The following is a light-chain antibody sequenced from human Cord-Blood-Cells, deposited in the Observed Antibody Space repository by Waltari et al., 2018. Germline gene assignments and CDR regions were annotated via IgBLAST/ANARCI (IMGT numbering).Light chain of an antibody. CDR1: QRLSSI. V-gene: IGKV3-15*01. CDR3: QQYNNWPPYT. CDR2: GAS. J-gene: IGKJ2*01. Sequence: EIVMTQSPATLSVSPGERATLSPRASQRLSSILARYQQKPGPAPRLLISGASTRATGIPARFSGSGSGTEFTLTISSLQSEDFAVYYCQQYNNWPPYTFGQGTKLEIK.